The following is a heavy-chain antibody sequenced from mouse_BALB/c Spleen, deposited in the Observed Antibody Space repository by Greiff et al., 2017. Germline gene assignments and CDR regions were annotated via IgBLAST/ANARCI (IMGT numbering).Heavy chain of an antibody. J-gene: IGHJ1*01. D-gene: IGHD2-2*01. V-gene: IGHV1-15*01. CDR3: TREGLRRYFDV. Sequence: VQLVESGAELVRPGASVTLSCKASGYTFTDYEMHWVKQTPVHGLEWIGAIDPETGGTAYNQKFKGKATLTADKSSSTAYMELRSLTSEDSAVYYCTREGLRRYFDVWGAGTTVTVSS. CDR2: IDPETGGT. CDR1: GYTFTDYE.